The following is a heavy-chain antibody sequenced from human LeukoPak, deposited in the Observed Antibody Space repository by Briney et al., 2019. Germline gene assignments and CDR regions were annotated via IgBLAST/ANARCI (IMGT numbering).Heavy chain of an antibody. CDR2: INSDGSST. CDR3: ASPYCTNGVCYKYLLDY. Sequence: GGSLRLSCAASGFTFSSYSMNWVRQAPGKGLVWVSRINSDGSSTSYADSVKGRFTISGDNAKNTLYLQMNSLRAEDTAVYYCASPYCTNGVCYKYLLDYWGQGTLVTVSS. D-gene: IGHD2-8*01. V-gene: IGHV3-74*01. J-gene: IGHJ4*02. CDR1: GFTFSSYS.